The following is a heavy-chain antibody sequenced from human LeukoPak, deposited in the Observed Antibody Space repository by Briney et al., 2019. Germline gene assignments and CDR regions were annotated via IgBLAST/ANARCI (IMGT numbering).Heavy chain of an antibody. Sequence: ASVKVSCKASGYTFTGYYIRWVRQAPGQGLEWMGWINPNTGDTDYAQKFKGRVTMTRDTSIGTAYMELSRLRSDDTAVFYCARPYSYDDPFDLWGQGTLVTVSS. CDR3: ARPYSYDDPFDL. CDR2: INPNTGDT. V-gene: IGHV1-2*02. J-gene: IGHJ4*02. D-gene: IGHD5-18*01. CDR1: GYTFTGYY.